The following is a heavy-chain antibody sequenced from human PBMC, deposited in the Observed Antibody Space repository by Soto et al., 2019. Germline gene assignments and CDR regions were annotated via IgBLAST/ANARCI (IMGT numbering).Heavy chain of an antibody. J-gene: IGHJ6*02. V-gene: IGHV1-18*04. Sequence: WASVKVSCKASGYTFTSYGISWVRQAPGQGLEWMGWISAYNGNTNYAQKLQGRVTMTTDTSTSTAYMELRSLRSDDTAVYYCARGYCSSTSCYRYGMDVWGQGTTVTVSS. CDR3: ARGYCSSTSCYRYGMDV. CDR2: ISAYNGNT. CDR1: GYTFTSYG. D-gene: IGHD2-2*01.